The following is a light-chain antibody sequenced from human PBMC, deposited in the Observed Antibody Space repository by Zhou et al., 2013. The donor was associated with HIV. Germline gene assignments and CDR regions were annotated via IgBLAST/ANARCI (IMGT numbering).Light chain of an antibody. J-gene: IGKJ1*01. V-gene: IGKV1-27*01. CDR1: QGISDY. Sequence: IQMTQSPSSLSASVGDTVTITCRASQGISDYLAWYQQKPGKVPHLLIYSASTLQSGVPSRFSGSGSGTDFTLTISSLQPEDVATYYCQRYNSAQWTFGQGTRVEIK. CDR3: QRYNSAQWT. CDR2: SAS.